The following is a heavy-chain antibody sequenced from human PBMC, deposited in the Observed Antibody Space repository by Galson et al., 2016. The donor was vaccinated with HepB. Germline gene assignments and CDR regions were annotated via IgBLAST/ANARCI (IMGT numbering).Heavy chain of an antibody. CDR3: TLSTVTTKNPPDY. Sequence: ETLSLTCAVSGHSISSPNWWGWVRQPPGKGLEWIGSIYYNGTTYYNPSLKSRVTMSVDTSKNEFSLKLSSVTAVDTAIFYCTLSTVTTKNPPDYWGQGTLVAVSS. D-gene: IGHD4-17*01. V-gene: IGHV4-28*01. CDR1: GHSISSPNW. J-gene: IGHJ4*02. CDR2: IYYNGTT.